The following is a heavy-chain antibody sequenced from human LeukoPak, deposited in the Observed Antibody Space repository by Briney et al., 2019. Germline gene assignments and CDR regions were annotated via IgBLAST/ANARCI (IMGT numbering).Heavy chain of an antibody. D-gene: IGHD6-13*01. V-gene: IGHV4-38-2*02. CDR1: GYSISSGYY. CDR3: ARDPQDSSSWYV. J-gene: IGHJ4*02. Sequence: PSETLSLTCTVSGYSISSGYYWGWIRQPPGKGLEWIGSIYHSGSTYYNPSLKSRVTISVDTSKNQFSLKLSSVTAADTAVYYCARDPQDSSSWYVWGQGALVTVSS. CDR2: IYHSGST.